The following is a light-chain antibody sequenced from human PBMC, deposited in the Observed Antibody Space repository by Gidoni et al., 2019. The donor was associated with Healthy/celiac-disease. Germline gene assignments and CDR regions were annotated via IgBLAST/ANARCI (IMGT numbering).Light chain of an antibody. CDR3: QQYDNLLPLT. CDR1: HDISNY. Sequence: DIQMTQSPSSLSASVGDIVTITCQASHDISNYLTWYQQKPGKAPKLLIYDASNLETGVPSRFSGSGSGTDFTFTISSLQPEDIATYYCQQYDNLLPLTFGGGTKVEIK. CDR2: DAS. V-gene: IGKV1-33*01. J-gene: IGKJ4*01.